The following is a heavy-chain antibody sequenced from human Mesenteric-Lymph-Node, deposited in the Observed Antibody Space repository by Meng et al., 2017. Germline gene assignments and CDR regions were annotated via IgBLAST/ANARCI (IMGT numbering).Heavy chain of an antibody. V-gene: IGHV5-51*01. CDR2: IYPGDSDT. D-gene: IGHD6-13*01. CDR1: GYSFTNYW. Sequence: KVSCKASGYSFTNYWIGWVRQMPGKGLEWMGIIYPGDSDTRYSPSFQGQVTISADKSINTAYLQWSSLKASDTAMYYCARRSSRSSFDLWGQGTMVTVSS. J-gene: IGHJ3*01. CDR3: ARRSSRSSFDL.